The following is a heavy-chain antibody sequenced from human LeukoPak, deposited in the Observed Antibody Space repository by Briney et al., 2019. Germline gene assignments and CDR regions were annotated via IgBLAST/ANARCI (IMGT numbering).Heavy chain of an antibody. CDR1: GFTFSSYG. V-gene: IGHV3-33*06. CDR3: AKDRGYSYAPFDY. CDR2: IWYDGSNK. Sequence: GRSLRLSCAASGFTFSSYGMHWVRQAPGKGLEWVAVIWYDGSNKYYADSVKGRFTISRDNSKNTLYLQMNSLRAEDTAVYYCAKDRGYSYAPFDYWGQGTLATVSS. D-gene: IGHD5-18*01. J-gene: IGHJ4*02.